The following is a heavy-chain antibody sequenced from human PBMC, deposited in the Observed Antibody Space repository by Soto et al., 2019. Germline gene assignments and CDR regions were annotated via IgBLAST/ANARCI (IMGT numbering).Heavy chain of an antibody. J-gene: IGHJ3*02. CDR1: GGSVSSGSYY. CDR2: IYYSGST. D-gene: IGHD3-16*01. CDR3: ARGSKGVGVGAFEI. V-gene: IGHV4-61*03. Sequence: QVQLQESGPGLVKPSETLSLTCTVSGGSVSSGSYYWIWLRQPPGKGLEWIGYIYYSGSTNYNPSLNRRVTISVDMSKNHFSLNLSSVTAADTAVYYCARGSKGVGVGAFEIWGQGTMVTVSS.